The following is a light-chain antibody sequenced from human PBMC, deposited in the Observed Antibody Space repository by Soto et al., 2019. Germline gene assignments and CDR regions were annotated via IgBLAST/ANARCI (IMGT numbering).Light chain of an antibody. Sequence: EIVLTQSPGTLSLSRGERATLSCRASQIVSSYLAWYQQKPGQAPRLLIYDASNRATGIPDRFSGSGSGTDFTLTISRLEPEDFAVYYCQQRSNWLSITFGQGTRLEIK. J-gene: IGKJ5*01. V-gene: IGKV3-11*01. CDR2: DAS. CDR1: QIVSSY. CDR3: QQRSNWLSIT.